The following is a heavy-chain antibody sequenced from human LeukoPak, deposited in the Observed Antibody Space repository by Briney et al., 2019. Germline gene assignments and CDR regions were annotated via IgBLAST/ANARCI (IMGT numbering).Heavy chain of an antibody. J-gene: IGHJ4*02. Sequence: ASVKVSCKASGYTFTGYYMHWVRQAPGQGLEWMGWINPNSGATNYTQKFQGRVTMTRDTSISTAYMELSRLRSDDTAVYYCARDNRGYDYVWGSYLDYWGQATLVTV. V-gene: IGHV1-2*02. D-gene: IGHD3-16*02. CDR2: INPNSGAT. CDR3: ARDNRGYDYVWGSYLDY. CDR1: GYTFTGYY.